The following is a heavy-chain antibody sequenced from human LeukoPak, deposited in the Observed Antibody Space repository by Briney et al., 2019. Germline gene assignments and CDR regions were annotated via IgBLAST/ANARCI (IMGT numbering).Heavy chain of an antibody. V-gene: IGHV3-23*01. Sequence: GGSLRLSCAASGFTFSSYAMSSVRQAPGKGLEWVSAISGSGGSTYCADSVKGRFTISRDYSKNTLYLQMNSLRAEDTAVYYCAKVEAARPGGHLVGWGQGTLVTVSS. D-gene: IGHD6-6*01. CDR1: GFTFSSYA. CDR3: AKVEAARPGGHLVG. J-gene: IGHJ4*02. CDR2: ISGSGGST.